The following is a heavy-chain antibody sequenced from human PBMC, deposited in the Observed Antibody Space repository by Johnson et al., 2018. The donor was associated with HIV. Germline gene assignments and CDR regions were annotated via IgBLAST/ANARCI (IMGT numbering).Heavy chain of an antibody. V-gene: IGHV3-30*04. Sequence: QVQLMESGGGVVQPGRSLRLSCAASGFTFSSYAMHWVRQAPGKGLEWVAVISYDGSNKYYADSVKGRFTISRDNSKNSLYLQMNSLRAEDTAVYYCARDSMVRGVNAFDIWGQGTMVTVSS. J-gene: IGHJ3*02. CDR3: ARDSMVRGVNAFDI. CDR2: ISYDGSNK. D-gene: IGHD3-10*01. CDR1: GFTFSSYA.